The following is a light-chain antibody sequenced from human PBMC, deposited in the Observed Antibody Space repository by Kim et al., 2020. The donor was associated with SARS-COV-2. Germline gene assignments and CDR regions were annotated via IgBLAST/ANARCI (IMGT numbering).Light chain of an antibody. Sequence: ASLGDGVAITCRAGQSSGSWLAWYQQKPAKAPQFLIYDASSLQSGIPSRFSGSGSGTEFTLTISSLQPDDFAAYHCQQYNSYPWTFGQGTKVDIK. J-gene: IGKJ1*01. CDR2: DAS. V-gene: IGKV1-5*01. CDR1: QSSGSW. CDR3: QQYNSYPWT.